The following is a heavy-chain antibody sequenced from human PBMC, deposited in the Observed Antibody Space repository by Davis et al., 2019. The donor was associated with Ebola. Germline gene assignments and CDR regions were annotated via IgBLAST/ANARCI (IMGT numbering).Heavy chain of an antibody. J-gene: IGHJ6*02. V-gene: IGHV1-46*01. CDR1: GYTFTGYY. CDR2: INPSAGYT. Sequence: ASVKVSCKASGYTFTGYYMHWVRQAPGQGLAWMGVINPSAGYTNYAQKFQGRVTITRDTSTRTVYMEIRRLRSEDTAVYYCARDGPDYYGLDVWGQGTAVAVSS. CDR3: ARDGPDYYGLDV.